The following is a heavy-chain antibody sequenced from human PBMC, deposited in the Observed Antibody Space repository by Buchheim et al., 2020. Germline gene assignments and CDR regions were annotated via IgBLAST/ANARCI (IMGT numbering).Heavy chain of an antibody. CDR1: GFTFANYA. CDR3: AKDYIAANGVFDAFDI. V-gene: IGHV3-23*01. D-gene: IGHD2-8*01. CDR2: VGGGGENT. Sequence: EVQLLESGGDLVQPGGSLRLSCTASGFTFANYAMNWVRQAPGKGLEWVSHVGGGGENTYYANCVKGRFTISRDNSKKKLYLQMNSLRVDDTALYYCAKDYIAANGVFDAFDIWGQGT. J-gene: IGHJ3*02.